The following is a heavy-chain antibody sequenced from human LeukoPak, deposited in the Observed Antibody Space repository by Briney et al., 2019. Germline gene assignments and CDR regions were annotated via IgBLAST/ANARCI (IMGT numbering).Heavy chain of an antibody. V-gene: IGHV4-31*03. D-gene: IGHD5-18*01. CDR2: IDYSGKT. CDR1: GGSISSGTFY. Sequence: PSQTPSLTCSVSGGSISSGTFYWNWIRQHPGKGLEWIGYIDYSGKTYYKPSLRSRLTISRDTSKNQLSLRLTSVTAADTAVYYCARGYPFFDFWGQGTLVTVSS. CDR3: ARGYPFFDF. J-gene: IGHJ5*01.